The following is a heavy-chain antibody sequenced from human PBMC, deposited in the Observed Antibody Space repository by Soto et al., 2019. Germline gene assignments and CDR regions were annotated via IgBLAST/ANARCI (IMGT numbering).Heavy chain of an antibody. CDR3: GRVGTMVSGVTLDGLDV. CDR1: GSAFTSYY. J-gene: IGHJ6*02. V-gene: IGHV1-46*01. Sequence: ASMKFSVQSVGSAFTSYYVHCVRQAPGQGLEWMGIINPSGGSTSYAQKFQGRVTMTRDTSTSTVYMELSSLRSEDTAVYYCGRVGTMVSGVTLDGLDVGG. CDR2: INPSGGST. D-gene: IGHD3-10*01.